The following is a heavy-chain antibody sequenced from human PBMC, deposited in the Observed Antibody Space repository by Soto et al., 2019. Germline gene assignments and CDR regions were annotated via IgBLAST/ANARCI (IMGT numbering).Heavy chain of an antibody. J-gene: IGHJ4*03. CDR3: ASYYGSGSYYPFDY. CDR1: GFTFSSYA. CDR2: ISGSGGST. D-gene: IGHD3-10*01. V-gene: IGHV3-23*01. Sequence: PGGSLRLSCAASGFTFSSYAMSWVRQAPGKGLEWVSAISGSGGSTYYADSVKGRFTISRENSKNTLYLQMNSLRAEVTAVYYCASYYGSGSYYPFDYWGQGTTVTVSS.